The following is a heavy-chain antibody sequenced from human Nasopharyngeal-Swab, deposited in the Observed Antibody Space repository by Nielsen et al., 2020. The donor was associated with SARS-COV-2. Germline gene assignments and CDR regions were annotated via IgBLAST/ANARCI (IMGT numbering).Heavy chain of an antibody. CDR2: IKQGGSEK. J-gene: IGHJ4*02. CDR3: ARAIAAAGSY. Sequence: WIRQPPGKGLEWVANIKQGGSEKYYVDSVKGRFTISRDNAKNSLYLQMNSLRAEDTAVYYCARAIAAAGSYWGRGTLVTVSS. V-gene: IGHV3-7*03. D-gene: IGHD6-13*01.